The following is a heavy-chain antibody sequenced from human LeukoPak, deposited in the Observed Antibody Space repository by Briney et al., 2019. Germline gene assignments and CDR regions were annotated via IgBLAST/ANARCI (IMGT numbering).Heavy chain of an antibody. Sequence: GRPLRLSCGASGFTFSSYAMHWVREAPGRGLEWVAVISYGGSHKYYADSVQVRFTICSDNSRNALDLQMNSVRAEDRAVYYCARDGGIVVVSAITSASLDYWGQGTLVTVSS. V-gene: IGHV3-30-3*01. CDR1: GFTFSSYA. D-gene: IGHD2-21*02. CDR2: ISYGGSHK. CDR3: ARDGGIVVVSAITSASLDY. J-gene: IGHJ4*02.